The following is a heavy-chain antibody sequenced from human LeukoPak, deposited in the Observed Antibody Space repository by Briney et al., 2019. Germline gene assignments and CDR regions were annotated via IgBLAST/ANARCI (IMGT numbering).Heavy chain of an antibody. CDR2: ISTSGSSI. V-gene: IGHV3-48*03. J-gene: IGHJ6*03. CDR1: GFTFSTYE. CDR3: ARDATTELGTVYMDV. D-gene: IGHD4-17*01. Sequence: GGSLRLSRAASGFTFSTYEINWVRQAPGKVLEWLSHISTSGSSIHYADSVKGRFTISRDNAKNSLYLQMNSLRVEDTAVYYCARDATTELGTVYMDVWGKGTTVTISS.